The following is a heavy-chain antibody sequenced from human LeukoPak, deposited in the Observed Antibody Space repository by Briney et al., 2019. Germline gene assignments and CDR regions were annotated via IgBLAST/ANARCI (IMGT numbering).Heavy chain of an antibody. CDR1: GGSMSSYY. CDR3: ARGRYGWLPFDY. J-gene: IGHJ4*02. V-gene: IGHV4-59*01. CDR2: IYYSGST. D-gene: IGHD3-16*01. Sequence: SETLFLTCTVSGGSMSSYYWSWIRQPPGKGLEWIGYIYYSGSTNYNPSLKSRVTISVDTSKNQFTLKLSSVTAADTAVYYCARGRYGWLPFDYWGQGTLVTVSS.